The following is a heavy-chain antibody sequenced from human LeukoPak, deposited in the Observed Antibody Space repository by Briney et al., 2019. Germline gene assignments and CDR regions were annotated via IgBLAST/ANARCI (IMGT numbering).Heavy chain of an antibody. Sequence: RASVKVSCKASGYTFTGYYMHWVRQAPGQGLEWMGWINPNSGGTNYAQKFQGRVTMTRDTPISTAYMELSRLRSDDTAVYYCARDHGLVLRYFDALDYWGQGTLVIVSS. CDR1: GYTFTGYY. J-gene: IGHJ4*02. V-gene: IGHV1-2*02. CDR3: ARDHGLVLRYFDALDY. CDR2: INPNSGGT. D-gene: IGHD3-9*01.